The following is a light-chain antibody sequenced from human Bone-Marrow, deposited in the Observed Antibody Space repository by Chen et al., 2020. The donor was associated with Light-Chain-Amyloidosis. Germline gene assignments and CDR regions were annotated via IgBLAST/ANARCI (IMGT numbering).Light chain of an antibody. CDR2: AVS. Sequence: QSALTPPASVSGSPGQSLTISCTGTSGDVGTYNYVSWYQQHPGKAPKVMIYAVSNRPSGVSNRFSGSKSGNTASLTISGLQAEDEADYYGSSFTSSSSYVFGPGTKVTVL. V-gene: IGLV2-14*01. J-gene: IGLJ1*01. CDR1: SGDVGTYNY. CDR3: SSFTSSSSYV.